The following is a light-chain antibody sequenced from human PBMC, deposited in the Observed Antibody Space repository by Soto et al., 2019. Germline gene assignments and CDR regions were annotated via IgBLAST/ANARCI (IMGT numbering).Light chain of an antibody. CDR3: SSYTSSSTL. CDR2: AVT. CDR1: SSDVGGYNY. J-gene: IGLJ1*01. V-gene: IGLV2-14*01. Sequence: QSVLTRPASVSGSPGQSITISFTGTSSDVGGYNYVSWYQQHPGKAPKLMIYAVTDRPSGVSSRFSGSKSGNTASLTISGLQAEDEADYYCSSYTSSSTLFGTGTKVTVL.